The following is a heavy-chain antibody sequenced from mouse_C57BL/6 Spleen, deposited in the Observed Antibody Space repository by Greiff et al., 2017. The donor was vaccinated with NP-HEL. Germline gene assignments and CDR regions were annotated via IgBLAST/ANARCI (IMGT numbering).Heavy chain of an antibody. Sequence: EVKLVESGGGLVKPGGSLKLSCAASGFTFSDYGMHWVRQAPEKGLEWVAYISSGSSTIYYADTVKGRFTISRDNAKNTLFLQLTSLRSEDTAMYYCARRLYYDSDGAMDYWGQGTSVTVSS. J-gene: IGHJ4*01. CDR3: ARRLYYDSDGAMDY. D-gene: IGHD2-4*01. CDR1: GFTFSDYG. CDR2: ISSGSSTI. V-gene: IGHV5-17*01.